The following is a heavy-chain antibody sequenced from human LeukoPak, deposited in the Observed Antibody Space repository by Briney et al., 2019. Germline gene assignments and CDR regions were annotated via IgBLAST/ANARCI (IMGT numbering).Heavy chain of an antibody. CDR3: AGGDYHGSESYANY. D-gene: IGHD3-10*01. Sequence: PSETLSFTCAVYGGSFSGQYWGWIRQPPGKGLEWIGEINHGGSISYNASLKSRVTISLDTSKNQFSLKLSSVTAADTAVYYCAGGDYHGSESYANYWGQGTLVTVSS. CDR1: GGSFSGQY. CDR2: INHGGSI. J-gene: IGHJ4*02. V-gene: IGHV4-34*01.